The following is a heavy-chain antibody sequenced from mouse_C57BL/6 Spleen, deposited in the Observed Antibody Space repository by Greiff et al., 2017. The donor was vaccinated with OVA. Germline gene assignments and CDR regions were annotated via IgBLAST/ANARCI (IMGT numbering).Heavy chain of an antibody. J-gene: IGHJ2*01. CDR3: ARRSYDGYYSYYFDY. Sequence: EVKLMESGPGLVKPSQSLSLTCSVTGYSITSGYYWNWIRQFPGNKLEWMGYISYDGSNNYNPSLKNRISITRDTSKNQFFLKLNSVTTEDTATYYCARRSYDGYYSYYFDYWGQGTTLTVSS. D-gene: IGHD2-3*01. CDR2: ISYDGSN. V-gene: IGHV3-6*01. CDR1: GYSITSGYY.